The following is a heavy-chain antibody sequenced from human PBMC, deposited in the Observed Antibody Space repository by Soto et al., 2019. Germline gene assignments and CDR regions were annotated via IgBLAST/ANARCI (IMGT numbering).Heavy chain of an antibody. J-gene: IGHJ1*01. CDR2: IYYSGST. D-gene: IGHD3-9*01. V-gene: IGHV4-31*03. CDR3: ARAVANYDILTGFSPEYFQH. Sequence: QVQLQESGPGLVKPSQTLSLTCTVYGGSISSGGYYWSWIRQHPGKGLEWIGYIYYSGSTYYNPALKSRVTISVDTSKNQFSLKLSSVTAADTAVYYCARAVANYDILTGFSPEYFQHWGQGTLVTLSS. CDR1: GGSISSGGYY.